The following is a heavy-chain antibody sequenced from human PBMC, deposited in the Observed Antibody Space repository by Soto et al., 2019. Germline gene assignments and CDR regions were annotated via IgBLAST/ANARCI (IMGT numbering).Heavy chain of an antibody. CDR1: GYTFTSYY. J-gene: IGHJ4*02. V-gene: IGHV1-46*01. CDR3: AREPYDSSGYYTTLQAPYFDY. D-gene: IGHD3-22*01. CDR2: INPSGGST. Sequence: ASVKVSCKASGYTFTSYYMHWVRQAPGQGLEWMGIINPSGGSTSYAQKFQGRVTITRDTSTSTVYMELSSLRSEDTAVYYCAREPYDSSGYYTTLQAPYFDYWGQGTLVTVSS.